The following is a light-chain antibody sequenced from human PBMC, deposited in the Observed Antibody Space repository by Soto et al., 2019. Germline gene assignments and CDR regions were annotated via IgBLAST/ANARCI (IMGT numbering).Light chain of an antibody. CDR2: SNN. V-gene: IGLV1-44*01. Sequence: QSVLTQPPSASGTPGQRVTISCSGSSSNIGSNTVNWYQHLPGTAPKLLIYSNNQRPSGVPDRFSGSKSGTSASLAISGLQSEDEAYYYCATWDDSLNGHVVFGGGTKLTVL. CDR1: SSNIGSNT. J-gene: IGLJ2*01. CDR3: ATWDDSLNGHVV.